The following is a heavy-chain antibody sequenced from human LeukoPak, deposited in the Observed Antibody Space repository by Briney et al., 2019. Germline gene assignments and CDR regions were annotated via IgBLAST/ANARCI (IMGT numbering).Heavy chain of an antibody. V-gene: IGHV3-23*01. J-gene: IGHJ4*02. Sequence: GGSLRLSCAVSGSTFSSYAMTWVRQAPGKGLEWVSAMSSGGSSTYYADSVKGRFTISRDNSKNTLYLQTNSLRAEDTAVYYCAKARSGYDFDYWGQGTLVTVSS. D-gene: IGHD5-12*01. CDR1: GSTFSSYA. CDR3: AKARSGYDFDY. CDR2: MSSGGSST.